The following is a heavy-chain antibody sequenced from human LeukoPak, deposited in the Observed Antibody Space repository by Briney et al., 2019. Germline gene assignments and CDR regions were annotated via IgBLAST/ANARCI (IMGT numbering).Heavy chain of an antibody. CDR3: AKDRAPGYCSGGSCQHYFDY. CDR1: GVSFTSNA. V-gene: IGHV1-69*04. CDR2: IIPILRTA. J-gene: IGHJ4*02. D-gene: IGHD2-15*01. Sequence: ASVKVSCKASGVSFTSNAISWVRQAPGQGPEWLGRIIPILRTAEYAEKFQGRVTITADKYTTTAYMEMNSLRAEDTAVYYCAKDRAPGYCSGGSCQHYFDYWGQGTLVTVSS.